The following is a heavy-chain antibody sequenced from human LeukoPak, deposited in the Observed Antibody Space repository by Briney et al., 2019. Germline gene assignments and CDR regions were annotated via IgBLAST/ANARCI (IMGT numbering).Heavy chain of an antibody. CDR2: ISAYNGNT. D-gene: IGHD3-22*01. J-gene: IGHJ5*02. CDR1: GYTFTSYG. V-gene: IGHV1-18*01. Sequence: GASVKVSCKASGYTFTSYGISWVRQAPGQGLEWMGWISAYNGNTNYAQKLQGRVTMTTDTSTSTAYTELRSLRSDDTAVYYCARLEIGSSGTNWFDPWGQGTLVTVSS. CDR3: ARLEIGSSGTNWFDP.